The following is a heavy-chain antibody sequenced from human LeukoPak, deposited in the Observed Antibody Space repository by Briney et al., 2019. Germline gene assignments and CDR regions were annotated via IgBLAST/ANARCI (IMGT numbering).Heavy chain of an antibody. Sequence: ASVKVSCKASGYTFTSYYMHWVRQTPGQGLEWMGIINPSGGSTSYAQKFQGRVTMTRDTSTSSVYMELSSLRSEDTAVYYCARDAVAGTEWFDPWGQGTLVTVSS. D-gene: IGHD6-19*01. CDR1: GYTFTSYY. V-gene: IGHV1-46*01. J-gene: IGHJ5*02. CDR3: ARDAVAGTEWFDP. CDR2: INPSGGST.